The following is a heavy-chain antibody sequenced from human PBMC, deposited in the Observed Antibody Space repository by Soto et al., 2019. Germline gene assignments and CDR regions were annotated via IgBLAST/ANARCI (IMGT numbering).Heavy chain of an antibody. CDR1: GGTFSSYA. CDR3: ARGVTTLVKSQRYYYYGMDV. J-gene: IGHJ6*02. D-gene: IGHD3-10*02. CDR2: IIPIFGTA. Sequence: QVQLVQSGAEVKKPGSSVKVSCKASGGTFSSYAISWVRQAPGQGLEWMGGIIPIFGTANYAQKFQGRVTITAAESTSTAYMELSSLRSEDTAVYYCARGVTTLVKSQRYYYYGMDVWGQGTTVTVSS. V-gene: IGHV1-69*12.